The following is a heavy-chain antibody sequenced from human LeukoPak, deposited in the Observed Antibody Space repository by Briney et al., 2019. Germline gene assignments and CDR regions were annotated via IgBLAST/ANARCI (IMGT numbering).Heavy chain of an antibody. Sequence: SETLSLTCAVSGGSISSGGYSWSWIRQPPGKGLEWIGYIYYSGSTYYNPSLKSRVTISVDTSKNQFSLKLSSVTAADTAVYYCARVIMITFGGVTATRLGPYFDYWGQGTLVTVSS. D-gene: IGHD3-16*01. CDR1: GGSISSGGYS. CDR3: ARVIMITFGGVTATRLGPYFDY. J-gene: IGHJ4*02. CDR2: IYYSGST. V-gene: IGHV4-30-4*07.